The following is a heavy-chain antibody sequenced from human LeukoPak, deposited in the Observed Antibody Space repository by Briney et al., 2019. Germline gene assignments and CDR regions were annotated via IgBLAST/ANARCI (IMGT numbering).Heavy chain of an antibody. V-gene: IGHV3-20*04. Sequence: GGSLRLSCAASGFTFDDYGMSWVRQAPGKGLEWGSGINWNGGSTGYADSVKGRFTISRDNAKNSLYLQMNSLRAEDTALYYCARDKYYGSGSYMDVWGKGTTVTVSS. J-gene: IGHJ6*03. CDR2: INWNGGST. D-gene: IGHD3-10*01. CDR1: GFTFDDYG. CDR3: ARDKYYGSGSYMDV.